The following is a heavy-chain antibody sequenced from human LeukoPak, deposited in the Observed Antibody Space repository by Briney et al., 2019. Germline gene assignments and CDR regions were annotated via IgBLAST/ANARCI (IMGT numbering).Heavy chain of an antibody. J-gene: IGHJ4*02. CDR3: ARETEMANLDY. CDR2: IKQDGSER. D-gene: IGHD5-24*01. CDR1: GFTFSSYW. V-gene: IGHV3-7*04. Sequence: GGSLRLSCTASGFTFSSYWMNWVRQAPGKGLEWVANIKQDGSERYYVDSVKGRFTISRDNAKKSLYLQMNSLRAEDTAVYYCARETEMANLDYWGQGTLVTVSS.